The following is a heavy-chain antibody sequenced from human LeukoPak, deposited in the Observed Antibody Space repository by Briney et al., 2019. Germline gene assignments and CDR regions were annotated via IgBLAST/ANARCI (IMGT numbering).Heavy chain of an antibody. CDR3: ARGQAYYYDSSGYYSDAFDI. CDR1: GFTFSSYA. J-gene: IGHJ3*02. CDR2: ISYDGSNK. Sequence: PGRSLRLSCAASGFTFSSYAMHWVRQAPGKGLEWVAVISYDGSNKYYADSVKGRFAISRDNSKNTLYLQMNSLRAEDTAVYYCARGQAYYYDSSGYYSDAFDIWGQGTMVTVPS. V-gene: IGHV3-30*09. D-gene: IGHD3-22*01.